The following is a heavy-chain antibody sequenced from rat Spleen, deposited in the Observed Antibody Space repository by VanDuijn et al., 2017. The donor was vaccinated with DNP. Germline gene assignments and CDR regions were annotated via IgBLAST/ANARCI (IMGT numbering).Heavy chain of an antibody. J-gene: IGHJ2*01. Sequence: EVQLQESGPGLVKPSQSLSLTCSVTGYSITSTYWGWIRKFPGSEMEWIGHITYSGGTIYNPSLKSRISITRDTSRNQFFLHLNSVTTEDTATYYCARWRYYFDYWGQGVMVTVSS. CDR1: GYSITSTY. V-gene: IGHV3-1*01. CDR3: ARWRYYFDY. CDR2: ITYSGGT. D-gene: IGHD1-11*01.